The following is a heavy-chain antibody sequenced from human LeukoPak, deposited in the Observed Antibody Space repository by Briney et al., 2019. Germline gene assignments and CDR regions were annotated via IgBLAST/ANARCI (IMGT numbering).Heavy chain of an antibody. D-gene: IGHD1-1*01. J-gene: IGHJ4*02. CDR2: IYSDGTT. CDR1: GFTVSSNY. V-gene: IGHV3-53*01. CDR3: ARDRTN. Sequence: GGSLRLSCAASGFTVSSNYMSWVRQAPGKGLEWVSVIYSDGTTYYADSVKDRFTISRDNSKNTLCLQMNSLRAEDTAVYYCARDRTNWGQGTLVTVSS.